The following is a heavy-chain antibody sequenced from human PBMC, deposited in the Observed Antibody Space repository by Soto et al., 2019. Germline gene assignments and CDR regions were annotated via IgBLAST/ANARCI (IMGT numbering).Heavy chain of an antibody. D-gene: IGHD5-12*01. Sequence: QVQLVQSGAEVKKPGSSVKVSCKAAGGTFSSYAISWVRQAPGQGLEWMGGIIPIFGTANYAQKFQGRVTIAADASTSTAYMALSSLRSEDTAVYYCAREGGYSGFDGRQYYFDYWGQGTLVTVSS. V-gene: IGHV1-69*12. CDR2: IIPIFGTA. J-gene: IGHJ4*02. CDR1: GGTFSSYA. CDR3: AREGGYSGFDGRQYYFDY.